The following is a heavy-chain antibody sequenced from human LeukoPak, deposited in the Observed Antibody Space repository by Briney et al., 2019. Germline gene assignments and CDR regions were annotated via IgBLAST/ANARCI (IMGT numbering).Heavy chain of an antibody. CDR2: IDWDDDK. V-gene: IGHV2-70*11. CDR3: ARMPPRPAAIGTYYFDY. CDR1: GFSLSTSGMC. J-gene: IGHJ4*02. Sequence: SGPALVKPTQTLTLTCTFSGFSLSTSGMCVSWIRQPPGKALEWLARIDWDDDKYYSTSLKTRLTISKDTSKNQVVLTMTNMDPVDTATYYCARMPPRPAAIGTYYFDYWGQGTLVTVSS. D-gene: IGHD2-2*02.